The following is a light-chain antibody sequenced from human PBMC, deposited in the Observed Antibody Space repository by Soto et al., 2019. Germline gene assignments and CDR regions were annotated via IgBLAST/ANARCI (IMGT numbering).Light chain of an antibody. CDR2: LNSDGSH. V-gene: IGLV4-69*01. J-gene: IGLJ3*02. CDR3: QTWGTGIHWV. CDR1: SGHSSYA. Sequence: QSVLTQSPSASASLGASVKLTCTLSSGHSSYAIAWHQQQPEKGPRYLMKLNSDGSHSKGDGIPDRFSGSSSGAECYLTISSLQSEDEADYYCQTWGTGIHWVFGGGTKLTVL.